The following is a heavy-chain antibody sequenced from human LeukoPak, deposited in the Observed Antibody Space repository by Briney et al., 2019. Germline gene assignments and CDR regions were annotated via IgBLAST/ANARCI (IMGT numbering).Heavy chain of an antibody. J-gene: IGHJ6*04. CDR2: INHSGST. Sequence: KPSETLSLTCAVYGGSFSGYYWSWIRRPPGKGLEWIGEINHSGSTNYNPSLKSRVTISVDTSKNQFSLKLSSVTAADTAVYYCAREGGVRSSWYINYYYGMDVWGKGTTVTVSS. CDR3: AREGGVRSSWYINYYYGMDV. V-gene: IGHV4-34*01. D-gene: IGHD6-13*01. CDR1: GGSFSGYY.